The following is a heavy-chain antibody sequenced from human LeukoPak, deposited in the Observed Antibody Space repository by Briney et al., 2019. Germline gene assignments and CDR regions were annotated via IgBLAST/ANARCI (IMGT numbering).Heavy chain of an antibody. CDR2: IHYSGST. Sequence: SETLSLTCTVSGGSISSYYWSWIRQPPGKGLEWIGYIHYSGSTNYNPSLKSRVTISVDTFKNRFSLKMSSVTAADTAVYFCARSIRDSYDLGYYFDYWGQGTLVTVSS. D-gene: IGHD5-18*01. J-gene: IGHJ4*02. V-gene: IGHV4-59*01. CDR3: ARSIRDSYDLGYYFDY. CDR1: GGSISSYY.